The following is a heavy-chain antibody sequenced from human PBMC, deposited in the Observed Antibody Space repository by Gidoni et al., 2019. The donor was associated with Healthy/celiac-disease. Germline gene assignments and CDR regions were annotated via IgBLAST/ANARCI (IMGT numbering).Heavy chain of an antibody. D-gene: IGHD3-10*01. Sequence: QLQLQESGPGLVKPSETLSLTCTVSGGSISISSYYWGWIRQPPGKGLEWIGSIYYSGSTYDNPSLKSRVTISVDTSKNQFSLKLSSVTAADTAVYYCARDSFYYGSGSYSNWFDPWGQGTLVTVSS. CDR2: IYYSGST. J-gene: IGHJ5*02. CDR3: ARDSFYYGSGSYSNWFDP. CDR1: GGSISISSYY. V-gene: IGHV4-39*07.